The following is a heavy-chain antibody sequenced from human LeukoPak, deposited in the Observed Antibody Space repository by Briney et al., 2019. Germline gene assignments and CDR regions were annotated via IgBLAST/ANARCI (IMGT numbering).Heavy chain of an antibody. CDR3: TRGAVVRHYYYGMDV. V-gene: IGHV3-49*02. CDR2: IRRREYGGTT. J-gene: IGHJ6*02. CDR1: GVTLGVLP. Sequence: GGPLRLFCTAWGVTLGVLPMSWVRPATGEGRVGVGFIRRREYGGTTESDASVKGRFTISRDDSQSIAYLQMNSLKTEDTAVYYCTRGAVVRHYYYGMDVWGQGTTVTVSS. D-gene: IGHD2-15*01.